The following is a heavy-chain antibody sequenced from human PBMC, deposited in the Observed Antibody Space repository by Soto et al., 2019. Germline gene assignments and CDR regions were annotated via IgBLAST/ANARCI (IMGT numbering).Heavy chain of an antibody. CDR2: ISYDGSNK. CDR3: AKSKAAAGERTRDRWFDP. J-gene: IGHJ5*02. D-gene: IGHD6-13*01. Sequence: GGSLRLSCAASGFTFSSYGMHWVRQAPGKGLEWVAVISYDGSNKYYADSVKGRFTISRDNSKNTLYLQMNSLRAEDTAVYHCAKSKAAAGERTRDRWFDPWGQGTLVTVSS. CDR1: GFTFSSYG. V-gene: IGHV3-30*18.